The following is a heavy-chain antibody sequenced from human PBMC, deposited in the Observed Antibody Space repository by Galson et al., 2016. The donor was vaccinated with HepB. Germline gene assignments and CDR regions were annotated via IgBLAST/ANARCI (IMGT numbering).Heavy chain of an antibody. CDR1: GFTFSSYS. V-gene: IGHV3-23*01. D-gene: IGHD4-17*01. CDR3: ARLYGDVTLFVY. CDR2: HTSSGGST. Sequence: SLRLSCAASGFTFSSYSMAWVRQAPGKGLGWVASHTSSGGSTHYTDSVKGRFPISRDNSKITLYLHMNSLRVDDTAVYYCARLYGDVTLFVYWGQGTLVTVSS. J-gene: IGHJ4*02.